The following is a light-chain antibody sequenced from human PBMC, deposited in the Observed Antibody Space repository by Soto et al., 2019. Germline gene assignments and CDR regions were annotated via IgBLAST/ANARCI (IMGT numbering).Light chain of an antibody. V-gene: IGLV1-51*01. CDR2: DNN. CDR3: GTWDNSLSAGV. J-gene: IGLJ3*02. Sequence: QSVLTQPPSVSAAPGQKVTISCSGRSSNIGYNSVSWYQQLPGTAPQLLIYDNNKRPSGIPDRFSGSKSGTSATLGITGLQTGDEADYFCGTWDNSLSAGVFGGGTKVTVL. CDR1: SSNIGYNS.